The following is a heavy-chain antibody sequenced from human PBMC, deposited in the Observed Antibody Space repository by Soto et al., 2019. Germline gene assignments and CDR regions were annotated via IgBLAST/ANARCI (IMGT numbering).Heavy chain of an antibody. CDR3: ARAYTYDFDQ. D-gene: IGHD2-21*01. J-gene: IGHJ4*02. Sequence: QITLKESGPTLVKPTQTLTLTCTFSGFSFGVSGVGVGWIRQPPGRALEWLGLVFWNDDKRYSPSLESRLTLTKDTSNNQVVLTVTNLDPGDTGTYSCARAYTYDFDQWGQGTLVTVSS. CDR2: VFWNDDK. V-gene: IGHV2-5*01. CDR1: GFSFGVSGVG.